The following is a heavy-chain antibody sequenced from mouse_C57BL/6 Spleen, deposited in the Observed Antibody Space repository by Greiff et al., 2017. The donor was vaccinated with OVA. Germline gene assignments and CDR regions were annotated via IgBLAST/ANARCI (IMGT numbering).Heavy chain of an antibody. CDR3: ATPSYYGSSGFAY. Sequence: QVQLQQPGAELVRPGTSVKLSCKASGYTFTSYWMHWVKQRPGQGLEWIGVIDPSDSYTNYNQKFKGKATLTVDTSSSTAYMQLSSLTSEDSAVYYCATPSYYGSSGFAYWGQGTLVTVSA. CDR1: GYTFTSYW. CDR2: IDPSDSYT. J-gene: IGHJ3*01. V-gene: IGHV1-59*01. D-gene: IGHD1-1*01.